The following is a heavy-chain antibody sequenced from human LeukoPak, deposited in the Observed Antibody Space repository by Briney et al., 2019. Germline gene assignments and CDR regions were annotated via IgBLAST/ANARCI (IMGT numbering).Heavy chain of an antibody. Sequence: GGSLRLSCAASGFTFSSYAMSWVRQAPGKGLEWFSALSGSGGSTYYADSVKGRFTISRDNSKNTLYLQMNNLRAEDTAVYYCAKGLSGHSGYATFDYWGQGTLVTVSS. CDR3: AKGLSGHSGYATFDY. CDR1: GFTFSSYA. J-gene: IGHJ4*02. CDR2: LSGSGGST. D-gene: IGHD5-12*01. V-gene: IGHV3-23*01.